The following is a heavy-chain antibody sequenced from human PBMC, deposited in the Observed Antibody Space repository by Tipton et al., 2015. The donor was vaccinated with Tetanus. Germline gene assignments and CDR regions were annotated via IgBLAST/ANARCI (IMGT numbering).Heavy chain of an antibody. CDR2: ISSTSRYI. CDR1: GFTFSTYT. J-gene: IGHJ4*02. Sequence: QLVQSGGGLVKPGGSLRLSCVASGFTFSTYTMNWVRQAPGRGLEWVSSISSTSRYIYYADSVKGRFTISRDNAKNSLFLEMNSLRADDTAVYYCVSGSALDYWGQGTLITVSS. V-gene: IGHV3-21*01. CDR3: VSGSALDY. D-gene: IGHD6-25*01.